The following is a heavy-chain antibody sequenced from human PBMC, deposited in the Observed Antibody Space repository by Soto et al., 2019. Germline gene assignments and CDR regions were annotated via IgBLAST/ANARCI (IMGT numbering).Heavy chain of an antibody. V-gene: IGHV4-31*03. D-gene: IGHD3-16*01. Sequence: QVQLQESGPGLVKPSQALSLTCTVSGGSISSGRYYWSWIRQHPEKGLEWIGYISYSGSTYYNPSLKSRVTISADTSENQFSLRLSSVTAADTAVYYCARVRGLGLFDYWGKGTLVTVSS. J-gene: IGHJ4*02. CDR1: GGSISSGRYY. CDR2: ISYSGST. CDR3: ARVRGLGLFDY.